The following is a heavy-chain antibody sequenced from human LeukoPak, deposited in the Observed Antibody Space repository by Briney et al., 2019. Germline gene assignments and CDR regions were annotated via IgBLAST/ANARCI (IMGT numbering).Heavy chain of an antibody. J-gene: IGHJ3*02. Sequence: XSCAXSGFTFXSYSMNWVRQAPGKGLEWVSSISSSSSYIYYADSVKGRFTISRDNAKNSLYLQMNSLRAEDTAVYYCARNTMIVVTDAFDIWGQGTMVTVSS. CDR3: ARNTMIVVTDAFDI. CDR1: GFTFXSYS. D-gene: IGHD3-22*01. CDR2: ISSSSSYI. V-gene: IGHV3-21*01.